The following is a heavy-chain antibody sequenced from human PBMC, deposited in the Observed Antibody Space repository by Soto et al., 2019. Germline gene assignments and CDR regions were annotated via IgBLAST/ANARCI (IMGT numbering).Heavy chain of an antibody. CDR3: ALGEYYFDY. V-gene: IGHV3-7*03. D-gene: IGHD3-16*01. CDR2: IKQDGSEK. CDR1: GFTFSSYW. J-gene: IGHJ4*02. Sequence: GGSLRLSCAASGFTFSSYWMNWVRQAPGKGLEWVANIKQDGSEKSYVASEKGGITISRDNTNNSLYLQMTSLTAEDTAVYYCALGEYYFDYWGQGTQVTVSS.